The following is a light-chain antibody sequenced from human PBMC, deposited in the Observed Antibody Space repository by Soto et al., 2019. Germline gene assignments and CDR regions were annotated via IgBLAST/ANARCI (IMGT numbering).Light chain of an antibody. CDR3: QQYGTSPWT. V-gene: IGKV3-20*01. CDR2: SAS. Sequence: EIVLTQSPGTLSLSPGERATLSCRAGQSVSSSYLAWYQQKPGQAPRLLIYSASSRATGIPDRFSGSGSGTDFTLTISRLKPEDFAVYYCQQYGTSPWTFGQGTKVDIK. CDR1: QSVSSSY. J-gene: IGKJ1*01.